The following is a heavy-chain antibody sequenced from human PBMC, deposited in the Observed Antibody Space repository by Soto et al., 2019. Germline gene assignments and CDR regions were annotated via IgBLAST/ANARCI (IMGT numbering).Heavy chain of an antibody. J-gene: IGHJ4*02. V-gene: IGHV5-51*01. CDR1: GYSFTNYW. D-gene: IGHD2-2*01. CDR3: ARHMGYCTSTNCYVEPGLDY. Sequence: LGESLKISCEGSGYSFTNYWIAWVRQMPGKGLEWMGIIYPGDSDTIYSPSFQGQVTISADKSISTAYLQWSSLKASDTAMYYCARHMGYCTSTNCYVEPGLDYWGQGTLVTVSS. CDR2: IYPGDSDT.